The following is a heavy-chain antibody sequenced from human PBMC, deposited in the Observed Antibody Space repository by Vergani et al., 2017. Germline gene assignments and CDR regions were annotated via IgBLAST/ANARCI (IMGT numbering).Heavy chain of an antibody. J-gene: IGHJ4*02. V-gene: IGHV4-39*01. Sequence: QLQLQESGPGLVKPSETLSLTCTVSGGSISSSSYYWGWIRQPPGKGLEWIGSIYYSGSTYYNPSLKSRVTISVDTSKNQFSLKLSSVTAADTAVYYCARRNDYDSRGYYYFDYWGQGTLVTVSS. D-gene: IGHD3-22*01. CDR2: IYYSGST. CDR3: ARRNDYDSRGYYYFDY. CDR1: GGSISSSSYY.